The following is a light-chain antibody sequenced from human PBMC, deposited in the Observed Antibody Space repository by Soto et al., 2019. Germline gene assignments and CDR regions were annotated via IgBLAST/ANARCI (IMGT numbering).Light chain of an antibody. CDR3: QPYNNWPYT. Sequence: EIVMTQSPATLSVSQGERATLSCRASQSVSSNLAWYQQKPGQAPRLLIYGASTRATGIPARFSGSGSGTEFTLTISSLQSEDFAVYYCQPYNNWPYTFGQGTKLEIK. CDR1: QSVSSN. J-gene: IGKJ2*01. CDR2: GAS. V-gene: IGKV3-15*01.